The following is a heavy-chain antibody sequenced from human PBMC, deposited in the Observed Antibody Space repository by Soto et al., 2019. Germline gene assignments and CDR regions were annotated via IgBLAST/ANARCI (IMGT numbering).Heavy chain of an antibody. J-gene: IGHJ4*02. CDR3: ARGWGSGVFDY. Sequence: QVQLQQWGAGLLKPSETLSLTCAVYGGSFIGYFWNWIRQPPVKGLEWIGEINHSGSTNYNPSLRSRVTISVDTSKNQFSLKLSSVTAADTAVYYCARGWGSGVFDYWGQGTLVTVSS. CDR1: GGSFIGYF. D-gene: IGHD6-19*01. CDR2: INHSGST. V-gene: IGHV4-34*01.